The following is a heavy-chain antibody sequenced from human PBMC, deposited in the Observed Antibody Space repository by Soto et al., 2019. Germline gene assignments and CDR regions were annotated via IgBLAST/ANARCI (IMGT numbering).Heavy chain of an antibody. V-gene: IGHV3-21*01. Sequence: VGSLRLSCAASGFTFSSYSMNWVRQAPGKGLEWVSSISSSSSYIYYADSVKGRFTISRDNAKNSLYLQMNSLRAEDTAVYYCAREGYSGYDSVAGYYYYGMDVWGQGITVTVSS. CDR3: AREGYSGYDSVAGYYYYGMDV. CDR1: GFTFSSYS. D-gene: IGHD5-12*01. J-gene: IGHJ6*02. CDR2: ISSSSSYI.